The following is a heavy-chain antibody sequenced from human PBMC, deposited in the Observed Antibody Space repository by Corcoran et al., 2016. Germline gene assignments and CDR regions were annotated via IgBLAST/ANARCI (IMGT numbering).Heavy chain of an antibody. CDR3: AREGPEGDGMDV. J-gene: IGHJ6*02. CDR1: GFTFSNYW. V-gene: IGHV3-7*03. Sequence: EVQLVESGGGLVQPGGSLRLSCAASGFTFSNYWMSWVRQAPGKGLEWVANIKQYGSEKNYVASVKGRFTISRDNAKNSLYLQMNSLRAEDTAVYYCAREGPEGDGMDVWGQGTTVTVSS. CDR2: IKQYGSEK.